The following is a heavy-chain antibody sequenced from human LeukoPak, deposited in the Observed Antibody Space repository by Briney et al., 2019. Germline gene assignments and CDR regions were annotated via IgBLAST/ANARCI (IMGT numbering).Heavy chain of an antibody. CDR2: INPHSGDT. D-gene: IGHD3-22*01. CDR1: GYTFTGYY. Sequence: ASVKVSCKASGYTFTGYYMHWVRQAPGQGLEWMVWINPHSGDTNYAQKFQGRVTMTRDTSISTAYMEVSRLRSDDTAVYYCARGPREGMIVVIISHHFDYWGQGTLVTVSS. V-gene: IGHV1-2*02. J-gene: IGHJ4*02. CDR3: ARGPREGMIVVIISHHFDY.